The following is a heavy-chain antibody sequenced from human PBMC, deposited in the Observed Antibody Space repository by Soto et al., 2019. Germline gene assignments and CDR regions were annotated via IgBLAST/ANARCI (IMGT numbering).Heavy chain of an antibody. V-gene: IGHV1-69*02. Sequence: ASVKVSCKASGCTFSSYTISWVRQAPGQGLEWMGRIIPILGIANYAQKFQGRVTITADKSTSTAYMELSSLRSEDTAVYYCARAYNCSSTSCYGDDAVDIWGQGTMVTV. D-gene: IGHD2-2*01. CDR3: ARAYNCSSTSCYGDDAVDI. CDR1: GCTFSSYT. J-gene: IGHJ3*02. CDR2: IIPILGIA.